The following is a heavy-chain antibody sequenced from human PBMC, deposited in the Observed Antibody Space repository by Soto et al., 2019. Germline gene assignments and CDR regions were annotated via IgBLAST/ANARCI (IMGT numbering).Heavy chain of an antibody. D-gene: IGHD2-21*02. Sequence: EVQLVESGGGLVQPGGSLRLSCAASGFTVSSNYMSWVRQAPGKGLEWVSVIYSGGTTNYADSVKGRFTISRDNSKNTLYLQMKSLRAEDTAVYYCASRVTAGYWGQGTLVTVSS. V-gene: IGHV3-66*01. CDR3: ASRVTAGY. J-gene: IGHJ4*02. CDR1: GFTVSSNY. CDR2: IYSGGTT.